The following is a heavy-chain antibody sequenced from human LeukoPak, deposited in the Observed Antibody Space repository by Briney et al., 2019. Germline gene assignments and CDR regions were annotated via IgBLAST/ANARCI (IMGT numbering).Heavy chain of an antibody. Sequence: GGSLRLSCAASGFTFSDYYMSWIRQAPGKGLEWASYISSSGSTIYYADSVKGRFTISRDNAKNSLYLQMNSLRAEDTAVYYCARDLSYDFWCGYLDYWGQGTLVTVSS. V-gene: IGHV3-11*04. D-gene: IGHD3-3*01. CDR1: GFTFSDYY. J-gene: IGHJ4*02. CDR2: ISSSGSTI. CDR3: ARDLSYDFWCGYLDY.